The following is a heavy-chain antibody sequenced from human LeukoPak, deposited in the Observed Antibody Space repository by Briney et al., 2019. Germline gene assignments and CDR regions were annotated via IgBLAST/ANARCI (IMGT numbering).Heavy chain of an antibody. CDR3: ARERYYGSGTAY. V-gene: IGHV3-11*05. CDR2: ISSSSSYT. Sequence: PVGSLRLSCAASGFTFSDYYMSWIRQAPGKGLEWVSYISSSSSYTNYADSVKGRFTISRDNAKNSLYLQMNSLRAEDTAVYYCARERYYGSGTAYWGQGTLVTVSS. D-gene: IGHD3-10*01. CDR1: GFTFSDYY. J-gene: IGHJ4*02.